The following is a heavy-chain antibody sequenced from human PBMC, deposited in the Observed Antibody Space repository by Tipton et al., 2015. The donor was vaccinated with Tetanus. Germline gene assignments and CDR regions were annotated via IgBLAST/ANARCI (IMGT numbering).Heavy chain of an antibody. D-gene: IGHD3-22*01. CDR3: AKAHYYDSSSYYFDN. V-gene: IGHV3-9*01. J-gene: IGHJ4*02. CDR2: ISWNSGIM. CDR1: TRDGYS. Sequence: TRDGYSWHWIRQPPGKGLEWVSGISWNSGIMGYADSVKGRFTISRDNAKNSLYLQMNSLRAEDTALYYCAKAHYYDSSSYYFDNWGQGTLVTVSS.